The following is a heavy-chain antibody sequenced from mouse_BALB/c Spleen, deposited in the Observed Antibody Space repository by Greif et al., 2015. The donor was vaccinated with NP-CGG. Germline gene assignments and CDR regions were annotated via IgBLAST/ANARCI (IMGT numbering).Heavy chain of an antibody. CDR2: ISYSGST. J-gene: IGHJ1*01. V-gene: IGHV3-2*02. CDR1: GYSITSDYA. CDR3: ASYYGSSYFDV. Sequence: DVKLQESGPGLVKPSQSLSLTCTVTGYSITSDYAWNWIRQFPGNKLEWMGYISYSGSTSYNPSLKSRISITRDTSKNQFFLQLNSVTTEDTATYYCASYYGSSYFDVWGAGTTVTVSS. D-gene: IGHD1-1*01.